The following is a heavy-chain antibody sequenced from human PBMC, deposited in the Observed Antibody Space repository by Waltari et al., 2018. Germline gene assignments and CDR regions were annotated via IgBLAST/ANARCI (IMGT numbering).Heavy chain of an antibody. CDR3: GTWGEKYVDY. D-gene: IGHD3-16*01. CDR1: GGSFSGYY. CDR2: INHSGST. Sequence: VHLQQWCSGLLQPSAPLSLPCAVSGGSFSGYYWRWIRQPPGKGLEWIGEINHSGSTNYNPFNKSRVTIAVETTKKQFPLKMSVVTAEETVVYYWGTWGEKYVDYWGQGTLVTVSS. J-gene: IGHJ4*02. V-gene: IGHV4-34*01.